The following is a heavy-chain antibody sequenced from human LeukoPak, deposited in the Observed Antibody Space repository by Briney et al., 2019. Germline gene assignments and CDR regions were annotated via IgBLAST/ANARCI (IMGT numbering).Heavy chain of an antibody. CDR3: AKSAGYYYDPDAFDI. CDR2: ISSSGSTI. V-gene: IGHV3-48*04. D-gene: IGHD3-22*01. CDR1: GFTFSNYV. J-gene: IGHJ3*02. Sequence: GGSLRLSCAASGFTFSNYVMHWVRQAPGKGLEWVSYISSSGSTIYYADSVKGRFTISRDNAKNSLYLQMNSLRAEDTAVYYCAKSAGYYYDPDAFDIWGQGTMVTVSS.